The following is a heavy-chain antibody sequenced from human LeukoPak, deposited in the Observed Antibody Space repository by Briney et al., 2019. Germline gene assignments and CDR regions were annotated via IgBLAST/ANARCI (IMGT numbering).Heavy chain of an antibody. D-gene: IGHD3-22*01. CDR3: ARGGYYESSGYYEYFQH. J-gene: IGHJ1*01. Sequence: SETLSLTCTVSGGSISNYYWSWTRQPAGKGLEWIGRIYTSGSTIYNPSLKSRVTMSVDTSKNQFSLKLSSVTAADTAVYYCARGGYYESSGYYEYFQHWGQGTLVTVSS. CDR2: IYTSGST. V-gene: IGHV4-4*07. CDR1: GGSISNYY.